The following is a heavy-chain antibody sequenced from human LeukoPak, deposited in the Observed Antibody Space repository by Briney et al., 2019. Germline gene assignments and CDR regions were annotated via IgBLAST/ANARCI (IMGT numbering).Heavy chain of an antibody. CDR1: GFTFSSYA. Sequence: PGGSLRLSCAASGFTFSSYAMSWVRQAPGKGLEWVSAISGSGGSTYYADSVKGRFTISRDNSKNTLYLQMNSLRAEDTAVYYCAKGTPRWYYDSSGYSFWSFDYWGQGTLVTVSS. J-gene: IGHJ4*02. V-gene: IGHV3-23*01. CDR2: ISGSGGST. D-gene: IGHD3-22*01. CDR3: AKGTPRWYYDSSGYSFWSFDY.